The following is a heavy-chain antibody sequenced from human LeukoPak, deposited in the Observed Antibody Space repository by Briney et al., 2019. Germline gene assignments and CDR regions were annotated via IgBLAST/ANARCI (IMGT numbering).Heavy chain of an antibody. Sequence: GGSLRLSCAASGFTFSSYAMSWVRQAPGKGLEWVSAISGSGGSTYYADSVKGRFTISRDNSKNTLYLQMNSLRAEDTAVYYCAKANYDILTGPSDYWGRGTLVTVSS. CDR2: ISGSGGST. V-gene: IGHV3-23*01. J-gene: IGHJ4*02. D-gene: IGHD3-9*01. CDR1: GFTFSSYA. CDR3: AKANYDILTGPSDY.